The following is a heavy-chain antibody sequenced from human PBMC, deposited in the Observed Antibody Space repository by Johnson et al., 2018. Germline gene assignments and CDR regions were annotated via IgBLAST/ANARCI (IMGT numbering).Heavy chain of an antibody. CDR1: GFTLSSYS. D-gene: IGHD2-2*02. Sequence: VQLVQSGGGLVQPGGSXRLSCAASGFTLSSYSMNWVRQAPGKGLEWVSYISSSSSTIYYADSVKGRVTISRDNDKNSRYLQMNSRRAEDMAVYYRAREEAIPNEAVEIRGQGTMVTVSS. J-gene: IGHJ3*02. CDR2: ISSSSSTI. CDR3: AREEAIPNEAVEI. V-gene: IGHV3-48*01.